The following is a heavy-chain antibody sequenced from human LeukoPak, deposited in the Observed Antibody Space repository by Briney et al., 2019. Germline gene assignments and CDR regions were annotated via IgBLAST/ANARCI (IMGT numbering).Heavy chain of an antibody. CDR1: GGSISSYY. CDR2: IYTSGST. Sequence: PSETLSLTCTVSGGSISSYYWSWIRQPAGKGLEWIGRIYTSGSTNYNPSLKSRVTMSVDTSKNQFSLKLSSVTAADTAVYYCARDASIYSSSWSTFDYWGQGTPVTVSS. CDR3: ARDASIYSSSWSTFDY. D-gene: IGHD6-13*01. J-gene: IGHJ4*02. V-gene: IGHV4-4*07.